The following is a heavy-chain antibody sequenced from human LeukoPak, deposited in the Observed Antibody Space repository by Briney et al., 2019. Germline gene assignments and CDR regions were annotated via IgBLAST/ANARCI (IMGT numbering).Heavy chain of an antibody. D-gene: IGHD6-13*01. Sequence: RPGGSLRLSCAASGFTFDDYGMGGVPQAPGKGLEWASGINRNGGSTGYADSVKGRFTISRDNAKNSLYLQMNSLRAEDTALYYCARASGYSSSWYGSVYWGQGTLVTVSS. J-gene: IGHJ4*02. V-gene: IGHV3-20*04. CDR2: INRNGGST. CDR3: ARASGYSSSWYGSVY. CDR1: GFTFDDYG.